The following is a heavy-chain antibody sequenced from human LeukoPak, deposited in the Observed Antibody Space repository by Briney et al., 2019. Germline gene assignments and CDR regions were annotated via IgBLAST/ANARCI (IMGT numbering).Heavy chain of an antibody. J-gene: IGHJ4*02. V-gene: IGHV4-34*01. CDR3: ARGRKSSGLYDY. Sequence: SETLSLTCAVYGGSFSGYYWSWIRQPPGKGLEWIGEINHSRSTNYNPSLKSRVTISVDTSKNQFSLKLSSVTAADTAVYYCARGRKSSGLYDYWGQGTLVTVSS. D-gene: IGHD6-19*01. CDR1: GGSFSGYY. CDR2: INHSRST.